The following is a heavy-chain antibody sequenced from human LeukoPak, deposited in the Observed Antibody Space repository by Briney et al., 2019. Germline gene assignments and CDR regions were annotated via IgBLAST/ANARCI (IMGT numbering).Heavy chain of an antibody. CDR1: GGSISSSSYY. D-gene: IGHD1-26*01. CDR3: ARHPRSSTPPYYFDY. CDR2: SYYSGST. J-gene: IGHJ4*02. Sequence: QAAETLSLTCTVAGGSISSSSYYWGWLRQPPGKGLEWIGSSYYSGSTYYNPSLKTRVNISVDTYKNQFSLKLSSVTAADTAVYYCARHPRSSTPPYYFDYWGPGTLVTASS. V-gene: IGHV4-39*01.